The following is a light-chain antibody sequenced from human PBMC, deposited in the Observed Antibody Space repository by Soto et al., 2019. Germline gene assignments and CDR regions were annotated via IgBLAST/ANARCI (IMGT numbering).Light chain of an antibody. CDR2: GGS. V-gene: IGKV3-20*01. J-gene: IGKJ5*01. Sequence: FTQSPGPLSVSPVETSPVSCRASQTVIRGFLAWYQQKVGQAPRLLIYGGSSRATGIPVRFSGSGSETDFTLTISRLEPEDFAVYYCQQYAGSPQTFGQGTRLE. CDR1: QTVIRGF. CDR3: QQYAGSPQT.